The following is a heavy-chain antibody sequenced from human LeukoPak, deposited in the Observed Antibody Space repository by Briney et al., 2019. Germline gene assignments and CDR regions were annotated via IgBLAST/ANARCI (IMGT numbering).Heavy chain of an antibody. CDR3: ARVSDSGSYYAFDI. J-gene: IGHJ3*02. CDR2: ISAYNGNT. CDR1: GYTFTSYG. V-gene: IGHV1-18*01. D-gene: IGHD1-26*01. Sequence: GASVKVSCKASGYTFTSYGISWVRQAPGQGLEWMGWISAYNGNTNYAQKLQGGVTMTTDTSTSTAYMGLRSLRSDDTAVYYCARVSDSGSYYAFDIWGQGTMVTVSS.